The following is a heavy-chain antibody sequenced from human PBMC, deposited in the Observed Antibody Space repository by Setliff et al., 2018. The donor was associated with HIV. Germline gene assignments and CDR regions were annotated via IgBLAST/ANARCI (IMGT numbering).Heavy chain of an antibody. CDR1: GGSISSGGYY. J-gene: IGHJ3*02. D-gene: IGHD6-13*01. CDR2: IYYSGST. CDR3: ARAMSSSWYIDGFDI. Sequence: PSETLSLTCTVSGGSISSGGYYWSWIRQHPGKGLEWIGYIYYSGSTYYNPSLKSRVTISIDTSKNQFSLKLSSVTAADAAVYYCARAMSSSWYIDGFDIWGQGTVVTVSS. V-gene: IGHV4-31*03.